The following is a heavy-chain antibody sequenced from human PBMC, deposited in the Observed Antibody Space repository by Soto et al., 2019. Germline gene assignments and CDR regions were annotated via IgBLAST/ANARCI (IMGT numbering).Heavy chain of an antibody. J-gene: IGHJ4*02. D-gene: IGHD2-15*01. CDR1: GFSLSASGVG. V-gene: IGHV2-5*02. CDR2: IYWDDDK. CDR3: AHRPSYCSGGSCYSGFDY. Sequence: GSGPTLVNPPQTLTLTCTFSGFSLSASGVGVGWIRQPPGKALEWLALIYWDDDKRYSPSLKSRLTITKDTSKNHVVLTMTNMDPVDTATYYCAHRPSYCSGGSCYSGFDYWGQGTLVTVS.